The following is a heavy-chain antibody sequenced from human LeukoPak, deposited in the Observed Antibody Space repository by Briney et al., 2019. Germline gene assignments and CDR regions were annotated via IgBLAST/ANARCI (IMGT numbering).Heavy chain of an antibody. Sequence: GGSLRLSCAASGFTFSSYWMHWVRQAPGKGLVWVSRINSDGSSTSYADSVKGRFTISRDNSKNTLYLQMNSLRAEDTAVYYCAKDRYDFWSTYSSNPFDYWGQGTLVTVSS. D-gene: IGHD3-3*01. CDR1: GFTFSSYW. J-gene: IGHJ4*02. CDR2: INSDGSST. CDR3: AKDRYDFWSTYSSNPFDY. V-gene: IGHV3-74*01.